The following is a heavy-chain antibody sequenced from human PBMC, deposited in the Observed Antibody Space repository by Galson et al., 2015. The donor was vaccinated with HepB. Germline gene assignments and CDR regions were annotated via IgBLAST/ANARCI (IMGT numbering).Heavy chain of an antibody. CDR2: ISSSSSYI. D-gene: IGHD6-19*01. CDR3: ARDPPLIKQWLVQEGMYNWFDP. J-gene: IGHJ5*02. Sequence: SLRLSCAASGFTFSSYSMNWVRQAPGKGLEWVSSISSSSSYIYYADSVKGRFTISRDNAKNSLYLQMNSLRAEDTAVYYCARDPPLIKQWLVQEGMYNWFDPWGQGTLVTVSS. V-gene: IGHV3-21*01. CDR1: GFTFSSYS.